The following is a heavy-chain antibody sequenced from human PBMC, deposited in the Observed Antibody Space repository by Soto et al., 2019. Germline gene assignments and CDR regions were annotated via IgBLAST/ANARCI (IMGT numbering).Heavy chain of an antibody. Sequence: QVQLVESGGGVVQPGRSLRLSCAASGFTFSSYAMHWVRQAPGKGLEWVAVISYDGSNKYYADSVKGRFTISRDNSKNTLYLKMNGLGAEDPAVYYCAGAPPAELPAAGPGENYYGMDVWAQGPTVPVSS. CDR2: ISYDGSNK. J-gene: IGHJ6*02. D-gene: IGHD1-26*01. CDR1: GFTFSSYA. V-gene: IGHV3-30-3*01. CDR3: AGAPPAELPAAGPGENYYGMDV.